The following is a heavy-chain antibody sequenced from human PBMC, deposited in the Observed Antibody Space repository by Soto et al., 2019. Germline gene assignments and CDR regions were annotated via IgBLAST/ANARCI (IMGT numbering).Heavy chain of an antibody. CDR1: GGSISSYY. D-gene: IGHD3-22*01. CDR3: ARASGSLKTYYYDSSGYYGFDY. Sequence: SETLSLTCTVSGGSISSYYWSWIRQPAGKGLEWIGRIYTSGSTNYNPSLKSRVTMSVDTSKNQFSLKLSSVTAADTAVYYCARASGSLKTYYYDSSGYYGFDYWGQGTLVTVSS. J-gene: IGHJ4*02. CDR2: IYTSGST. V-gene: IGHV4-4*07.